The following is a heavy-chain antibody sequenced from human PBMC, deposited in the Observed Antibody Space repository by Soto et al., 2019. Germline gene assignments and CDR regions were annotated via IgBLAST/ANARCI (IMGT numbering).Heavy chain of an antibody. J-gene: IGHJ4*02. V-gene: IGHV1-69*01. D-gene: IGHD2-15*01. CDR2: IIPIFGTA. CDR1: GGTFSSYA. CDR3: ARDPDRYCSGGSCYSDY. Sequence: QVQLVQSGAEVKKPGSSVKVSCKASGGTFSSYAISWVRQAPGQGLEWMGGIIPIFGTANYAQKFPGRVTITADESTSTAYMELSSLRSEDTAVYYCARDPDRYCSGGSCYSDYWGQGTLVTVSS.